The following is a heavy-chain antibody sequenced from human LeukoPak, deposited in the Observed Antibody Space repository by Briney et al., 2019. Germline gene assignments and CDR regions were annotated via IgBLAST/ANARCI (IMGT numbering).Heavy chain of an antibody. CDR3: AKSSGSYYPYYFDY. Sequence: PGGSLRLSCAATGFTFGASAMSWARQAPGKGLEWVAGLGGSGGNTIYADSVKGRFTISRDNSKNTLYLQMNSLRAEDTAVYYCAKSSGSYYPYYFDYWGQGTLVTVSS. J-gene: IGHJ4*02. CDR2: LGGSGGNT. D-gene: IGHD1-26*01. V-gene: IGHV3-23*01. CDR1: GFTFGASA.